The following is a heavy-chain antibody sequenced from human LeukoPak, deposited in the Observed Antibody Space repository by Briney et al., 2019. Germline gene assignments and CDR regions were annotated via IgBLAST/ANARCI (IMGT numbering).Heavy chain of an antibody. CDR1: GFTFSDYS. Sequence: GGSLRLSCAASGFTFSDYSMNWVRQAPGKGLEWISCIGIDSGNTNYADSVKGRFTISGDKANNSLYLQVNSLRVEDTAVYYCARDYKYAFDNWGRGTLVTVSS. CDR3: ARDYKYAFDN. V-gene: IGHV3-48*01. D-gene: IGHD5-24*01. CDR2: IGIDSGNT. J-gene: IGHJ4*02.